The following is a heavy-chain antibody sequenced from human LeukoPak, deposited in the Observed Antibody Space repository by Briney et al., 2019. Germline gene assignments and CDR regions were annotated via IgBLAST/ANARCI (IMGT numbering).Heavy chain of an antibody. J-gene: IGHJ4*02. CDR2: ISSRGGTV. D-gene: IGHD2-15*01. V-gene: IGHV3-11*04. CDR1: GFSFSDYY. CDR3: ARVRGSYSSDY. Sequence: GGSLRLSCAAPGFSFSDYYMSWIRQAPGKGLEWVSYISSRGGTVYYADSVKGRFTISRDYAKSSLYLQMSSLRAEDTAVYYCARVRGSYSSDYWGQGTLVTVSS.